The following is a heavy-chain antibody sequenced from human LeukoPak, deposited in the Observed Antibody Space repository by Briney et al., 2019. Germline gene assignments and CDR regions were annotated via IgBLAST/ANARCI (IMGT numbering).Heavy chain of an antibody. CDR3: ARFRGSSWYGSVDY. J-gene: IGHJ4*02. CDR1: GFTFSSYW. Sequence: GGSLRLSCAASGFTFSSYWMSWVRQAPGKGLEWVANIKQDGSEKYYVDSVKGRFTISRDNAKNSLYLQMNSLRAEDTAVYYRARFRGSSWYGSVDYWGQGTLVTVSS. CDR2: IKQDGSEK. V-gene: IGHV3-7*01. D-gene: IGHD6-13*01.